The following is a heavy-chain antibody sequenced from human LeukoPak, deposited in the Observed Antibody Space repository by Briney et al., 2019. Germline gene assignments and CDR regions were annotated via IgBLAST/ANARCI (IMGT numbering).Heavy chain of an antibody. D-gene: IGHD4-17*01. V-gene: IGHV1-2*02. J-gene: IGHJ5*02. CDR3: ASDNYGDYELMFDP. CDR2: INPNSGGT. Sequence: ASVKVSCKASGYTFTGYYMHWVRQAPGQGLEWMGWINPNSGGTNYAQKFQGRATMTRDTSISTAYMELSRLRSDDTAVYYCASDNYGDYELMFDPWGQGTLVTVSS. CDR1: GYTFTGYY.